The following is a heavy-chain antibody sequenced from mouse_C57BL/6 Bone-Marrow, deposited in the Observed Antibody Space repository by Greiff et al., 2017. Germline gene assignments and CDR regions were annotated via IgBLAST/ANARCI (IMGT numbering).Heavy chain of an antibody. CDR3: AFRTGTSAFAY. D-gene: IGHD4-1*01. CDR2: IYPGDGDP. Sequence: VQLQESGAELVKPGASVKISCKASGYAFSSYWMNWVKQRPGKGLEWIGQIYPGDGDPNYNGKFKGKATLTADKSSSTAYMQLSSLTSEDSAVYFCAFRTGTSAFAYWGQGTLVTVSA. CDR1: GYAFSSYW. J-gene: IGHJ3*01. V-gene: IGHV1-80*01.